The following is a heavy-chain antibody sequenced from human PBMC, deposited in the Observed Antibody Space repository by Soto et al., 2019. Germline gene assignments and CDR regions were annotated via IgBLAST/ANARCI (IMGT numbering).Heavy chain of an antibody. J-gene: IGHJ4*02. V-gene: IGHV3-15*07. CDR1: SVSNAW. D-gene: IGHD3-22*01. Sequence: SVSNAWMNWVRQAPGKGLEWVGRIKSKTDGGTTDYAAPAKGRLTISRDESKDKLYLQMNSLKTEDTAVYYCTTEFDYYDSSGCYYATDYWGQGALVTVSS. CDR2: IKSKTDGGTT. CDR3: TTEFDYYDSSGCYYATDY.